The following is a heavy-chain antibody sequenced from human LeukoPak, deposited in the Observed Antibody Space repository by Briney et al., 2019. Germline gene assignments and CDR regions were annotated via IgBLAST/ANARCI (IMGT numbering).Heavy chain of an antibody. CDR3: VRDRLFYFHSPDYRAGYFYAMDV. Sequence: GGSLRLSCSASGFTFNTYPMHWVRQSPGKGLEWVAVTSHDESYKFYAESVKGRFTISRDNSNNTLYLQMNTLRPEDTSVYYCVRDRLFYFHSPDYRAGYFYAMDVWGQGTTVTVSS. V-gene: IGHV3-30-3*01. J-gene: IGHJ6*02. CDR2: TSHDESYK. CDR1: GFTFNTYP. D-gene: IGHD3-22*01.